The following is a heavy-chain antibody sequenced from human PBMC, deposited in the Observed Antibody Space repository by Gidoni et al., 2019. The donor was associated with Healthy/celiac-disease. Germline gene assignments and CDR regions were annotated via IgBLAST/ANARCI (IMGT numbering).Heavy chain of an antibody. J-gene: IGHJ4*02. Sequence: EVQLLESGGGLVQPGGSLRLSCAASGFTFSSYAMSWVRQAPGKGLEWVSAISGSGGSTYYADSVKGRFTISRDNSKNTLYLQMNSLRAEDTAVYYCAARNYYGSGSYSDYWGQGTLVTVSS. CDR1: GFTFSSYA. D-gene: IGHD3-10*01. V-gene: IGHV3-23*01. CDR2: ISGSGGST. CDR3: AARNYYGSGSYSDY.